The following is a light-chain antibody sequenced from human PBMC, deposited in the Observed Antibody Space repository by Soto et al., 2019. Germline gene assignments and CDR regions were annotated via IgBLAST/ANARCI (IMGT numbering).Light chain of an antibody. CDR3: QQYNSPIT. J-gene: IGKJ5*01. CDR2: GAS. V-gene: IGKV3-20*01. Sequence: EIVLTQSPGTLSLSPGERATLSCRASQSVTSSYLTWYQQKPGQAPRLLIYGASTRAAGIPDRFSGSGSGTEFTLTISSLQPDDFATYYCQQYNSPITFGQGTRLAI. CDR1: QSVTSSY.